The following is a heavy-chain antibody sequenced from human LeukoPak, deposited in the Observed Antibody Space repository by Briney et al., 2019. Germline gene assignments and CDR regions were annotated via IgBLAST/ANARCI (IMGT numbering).Heavy chain of an antibody. Sequence: PGGSLRLSCAASGFTFSSYSMNWVRQAPGKGLEWVSSISSSSSYIYYADSVKGRFTISRDNAKNSLYLQMNSLRAEDTAVYYCARSFYGSGSYIYFDYWGQGTLVTVSS. J-gene: IGHJ4*02. CDR2: ISSSSSYI. D-gene: IGHD3-10*01. CDR1: GFTFSSYS. V-gene: IGHV3-21*01. CDR3: ARSFYGSGSYIYFDY.